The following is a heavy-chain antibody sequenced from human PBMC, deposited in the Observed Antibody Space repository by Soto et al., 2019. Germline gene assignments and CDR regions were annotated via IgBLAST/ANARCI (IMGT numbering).Heavy chain of an antibody. CDR2: IYYSGST. D-gene: IGHD3-16*01. J-gene: IGHJ3*02. CDR3: ARVGAGETYDAFDI. V-gene: IGHV4-59*01. Sequence: PSETLSLTCTVSVVSISSYYWSWIRHPPGKGLEWIGYIYYSGSTNYNPSLKSRVTISVDTSKNQFSLKLSSVTAADTAVYYCARVGAGETYDAFDIWGQGTMVIVSS. CDR1: VVSISSYY.